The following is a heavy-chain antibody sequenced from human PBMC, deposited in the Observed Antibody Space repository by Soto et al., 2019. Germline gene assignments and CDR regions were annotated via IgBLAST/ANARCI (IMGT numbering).Heavy chain of an antibody. CDR2: ISAYNGNT. D-gene: IGHD6-6*01. V-gene: IGHV1-18*04. Sequence: QVQLVQSGAEVKKPGASVKVSCKASGYTFTSYGISWVRQAPGQGLEWMGWISAYNGNTNYAQKLQGRVTMTTDTSTSTAYVELRSLRSDDTAVYYCAGPYSSSSGSERAFDIWGQGTMVTVSS. CDR3: AGPYSSSSGSERAFDI. J-gene: IGHJ3*02. CDR1: GYTFTSYG.